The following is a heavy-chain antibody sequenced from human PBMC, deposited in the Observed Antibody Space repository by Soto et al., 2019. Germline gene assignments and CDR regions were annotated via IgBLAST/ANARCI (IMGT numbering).Heavy chain of an antibody. CDR1: VFTFSRYG. CDR2: MSYDGRDK. CDR3: AKGDIVATIGVFDY. J-gene: IGHJ4*02. D-gene: IGHD5-12*01. Sequence: QVQLVESGGGVVQPGRSLRLSCAASVFTFSRYGMHWVRQAPGKGLEWVAVMSYDGRDKYYADSVKGRFTISRDNSKNTLYLQMNSLRAEDTAVYYCAKGDIVATIGVFDYWGQGTLVTVSS. V-gene: IGHV3-30*18.